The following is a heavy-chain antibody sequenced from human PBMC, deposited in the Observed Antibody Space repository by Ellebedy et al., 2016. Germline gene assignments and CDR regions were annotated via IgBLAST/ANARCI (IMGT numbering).Heavy chain of an antibody. CDR3: ARGYSNGWYHDN. CDR1: EDTFTSNY. J-gene: IGHJ4*02. Sequence: ASVKVSCKASEDTFTSNYMHWVRQTPGQRLEWMGIINPNGGRTSYAQKFQGRVTMTRDTSTSTVYMELSSLRSEDTAIYYCARGYSNGWYHDNWGQGTLVTVSS. CDR2: INPNGGRT. D-gene: IGHD6-19*01. V-gene: IGHV1-46*01.